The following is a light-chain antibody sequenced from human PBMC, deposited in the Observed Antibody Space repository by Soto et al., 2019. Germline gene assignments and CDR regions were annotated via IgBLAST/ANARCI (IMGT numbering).Light chain of an antibody. CDR3: QQYCSTPRA. Sequence: DIQMTQSPSSLSASVGDRVTITCRAGQTVADYLNWYQHKPGEAPKLLIYWASTRESGVPDRFSGSGSGTDFTLTIASLQAEDVAVYYCQQYCSTPRAFGQGTKVDIK. CDR2: WAS. V-gene: IGKV4-1*01. J-gene: IGKJ1*01. CDR1: QTVADY.